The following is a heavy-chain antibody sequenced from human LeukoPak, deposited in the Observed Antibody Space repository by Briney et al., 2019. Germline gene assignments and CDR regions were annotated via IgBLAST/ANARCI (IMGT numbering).Heavy chain of an antibody. V-gene: IGHV4-59*02. Sequence: SGTLSLTCTDSGYSVRSSYWSWIRQPPGGGLEYIGYIYHSGDNKYNPSLSSRVSMSLDTSKNQFSLILTSVTAADSAVYYCARHNGDSYLDYWAQGTLVTVSS. CDR3: ARHNGDSYLDY. CDR2: IYHSGDN. J-gene: IGHJ4*02. CDR1: GYSVRSSY. D-gene: IGHD2-21*01.